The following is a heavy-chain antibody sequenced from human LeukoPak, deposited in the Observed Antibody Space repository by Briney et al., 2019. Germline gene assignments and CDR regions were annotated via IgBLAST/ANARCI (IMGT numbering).Heavy chain of an antibody. D-gene: IGHD4-23*01. CDR3: AKSGAIYGGAITQGDY. CDR1: EFTFSSYA. CDR2: IGRGGGDT. J-gene: IGHJ4*02. Sequence: GGSLRLSCAASEFTFSSYAMHWVRQGPGKGLDRVSSIGRGGGDTYYADSVKGRFIISRDDSWSTLSLQMDGLRADDTAVYYCAKSGAIYGGAITQGDYWGQGTLVTVSS. V-gene: IGHV3-23*01.